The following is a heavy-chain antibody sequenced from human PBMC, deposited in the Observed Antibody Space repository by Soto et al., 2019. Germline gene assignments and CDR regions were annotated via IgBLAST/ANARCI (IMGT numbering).Heavy chain of an antibody. V-gene: IGHV3-48*03. J-gene: IGHJ6*02. CDR2: ISSSGSTI. Sequence: EVQLVESGGGLVQPGGSLRLSCAASGFTFSSYEMNWVRQAPGKGLEWVSYISSSGSTIYYADSVKGRFTISRDNAKNSLYLQMNSLRAEDTAVYYCARDADGDYYGMDVWGQGTTVTVSS. D-gene: IGHD6-25*01. CDR1: GFTFSSYE. CDR3: ARDADGDYYGMDV.